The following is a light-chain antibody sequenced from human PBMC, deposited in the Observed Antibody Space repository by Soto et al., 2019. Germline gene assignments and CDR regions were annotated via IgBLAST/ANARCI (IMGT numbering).Light chain of an antibody. CDR2: GNT. J-gene: IGLJ1*01. CDR1: SSNIGAGYD. V-gene: IGLV1-40*01. CDR3: QSYDSSLSGFYV. Sequence: QSVLTQPPSVSGAPGQRGTISCTGSSSNIGAGYDVHWYQQLPGTAPKLLIYGNTKRPSGVPDRFSGSKSGTSASLAITGLQAEDEADYYCQSYDSSLSGFYVFGTGTKVTVL.